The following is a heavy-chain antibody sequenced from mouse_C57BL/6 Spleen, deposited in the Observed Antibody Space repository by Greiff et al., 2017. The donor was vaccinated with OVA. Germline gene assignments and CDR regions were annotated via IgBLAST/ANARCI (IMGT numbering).Heavy chain of an antibody. J-gene: IGHJ4*01. CDR3: ARGDFYAMDY. CDR1: GFTFSDYG. V-gene: IGHV5-17*01. Sequence: EVKVVDSGGGLVKPGGSLKLSCAASGFTFSDYGMHWVRQAPEKGLEWVAYISSGSSTIYYADTVKGRFTISRDNAKNTLFLQMTSLRSEDTAMYYCARGDFYAMDYWGQGTSVTVSS. CDR2: ISSGSSTI.